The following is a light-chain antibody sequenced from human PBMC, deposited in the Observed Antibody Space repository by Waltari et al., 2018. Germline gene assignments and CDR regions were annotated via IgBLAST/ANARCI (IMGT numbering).Light chain of an antibody. J-gene: IGLJ3*02. Sequence: SYELIQPPSVSVSPGPTGTLTRSGRTLGDKFVCWYQRKPGQSPVLVIHQDSKRPSGIPERFSGSNSGNTATLTISGTHAMDEADYYCQAWDSSPQFGGGTKLTVL. CDR3: QAWDSSPQ. CDR1: TLGDKF. CDR2: QDS. V-gene: IGLV3-1*01.